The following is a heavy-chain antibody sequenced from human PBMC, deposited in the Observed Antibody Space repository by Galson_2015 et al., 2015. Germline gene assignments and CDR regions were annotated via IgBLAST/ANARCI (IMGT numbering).Heavy chain of an antibody. D-gene: IGHD3-3*01. CDR3: AKDPVFDFWSGYDAFDV. Sequence: SLRLSCAVSGFTFKNYAMSWVRQAPGEGLEWVSSLSGNGVGTYYADFVRGRFTISRDNSKDTVYLHMIGLRADDTGVYYCAKDPVFDFWSGYDAFDVWGQGTMVTVSS. CDR2: LSGNGVGT. J-gene: IGHJ3*01. CDR1: GFTFKNYA. V-gene: IGHV3-23*01.